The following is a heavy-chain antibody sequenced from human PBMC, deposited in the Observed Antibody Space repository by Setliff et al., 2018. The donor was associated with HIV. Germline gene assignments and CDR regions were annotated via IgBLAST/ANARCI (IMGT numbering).Heavy chain of an antibody. CDR2: IIPIFGTA. J-gene: IGHJ3*02. V-gene: IGHV1-69*05. CDR3: ARSSITMIVVVSRGAFDI. CDR1: GGTFSSYA. D-gene: IGHD3-22*01. Sequence: ASVKVSCKASGGTFSSYAISWVRQAPGQGLEWMGGIIPIFGTANYAQKFQGRVTITTDESTSTAYMELSSLSSEYTAVYYCARSSITMIVVVSRGAFDIWGQGTMVTVSS.